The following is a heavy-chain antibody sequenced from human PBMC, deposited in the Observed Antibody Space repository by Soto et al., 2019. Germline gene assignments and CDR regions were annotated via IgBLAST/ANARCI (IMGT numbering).Heavy chain of an antibody. V-gene: IGHV1-24*01. CDR3: ATIPPRTLLRYFDWSRGIYDY. CDR2: FDPEDGET. CDR1: GYTLTELS. J-gene: IGHJ4*02. D-gene: IGHD3-9*01. Sequence: EASVKVSCKVSGYTLTELSMHWVRQAPGKGLEWMGGFDPEDGETIYAQKFQGRVTMTEDTSTDTAYMELSSLRSEDTAVYYCATIPPRTLLRYFDWSRGIYDYWGQGTLVTVSS.